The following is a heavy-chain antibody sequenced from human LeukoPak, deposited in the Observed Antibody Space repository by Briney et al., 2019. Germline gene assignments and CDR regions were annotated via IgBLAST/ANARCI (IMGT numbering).Heavy chain of an antibody. V-gene: IGHV4-4*07. D-gene: IGHD3-3*01. CDR3: AREGQGYDFWSGYFGGEYYYYYYMDV. CDR2: IYTSGST. CDR1: GGSISSYY. Sequence: SETLSLTCTVSGGSISSYYWSWIRQPAGKGLEWIGRIYTSGSTNYNPSLKSRVTISVDTSKNQFSLKLSSVTAADTAVYYCAREGQGYDFWSGYFGGEYYYYYYMDVWGKGTTVTVSS. J-gene: IGHJ6*03.